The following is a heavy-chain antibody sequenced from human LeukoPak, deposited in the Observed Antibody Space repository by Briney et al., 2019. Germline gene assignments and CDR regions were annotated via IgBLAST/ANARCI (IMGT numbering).Heavy chain of an antibody. CDR2: TYLRSKWYD. V-gene: IGHV6-1*01. D-gene: IGHD1-26*01. CDR1: GDSVSSNSAA. Sequence: SQTLSLTCAISGDSVSSNSAAWNWIRQSPSRGLEWLGRTYLRSKWYDEYAEFVKSRITINPDTSKSQFSLQLNSLTPDDTAVYYCAREGGSYYSHWGQGTLVTVSS. CDR3: AREGGSYYSH. J-gene: IGHJ4*02.